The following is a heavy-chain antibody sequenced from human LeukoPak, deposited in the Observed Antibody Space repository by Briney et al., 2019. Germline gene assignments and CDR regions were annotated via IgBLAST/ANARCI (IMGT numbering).Heavy chain of an antibody. CDR2: IYYSGSA. CDR3: ARDGKYCSGGSCYSAGIDY. Sequence: ASQTLSLICTVSGGSISSGGYYYSWIRQHPGKGLEWIGHIYYSGSALYNPSLKSRGTMSIDTSKNQFSLNPSSVTAADTAVYYCARDGKYCSGGSCYSAGIDYWGQGTLVTVSS. D-gene: IGHD2-15*01. V-gene: IGHV4-31*03. J-gene: IGHJ4*02. CDR1: GGSISSGGYY.